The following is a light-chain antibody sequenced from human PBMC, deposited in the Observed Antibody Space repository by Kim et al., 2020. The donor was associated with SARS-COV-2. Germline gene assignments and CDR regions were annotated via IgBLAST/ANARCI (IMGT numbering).Light chain of an antibody. CDR3: QQLNRYLIT. V-gene: IGKV1-9*01. Sequence: AAGGDRVTITCRASNGISSYLAWYQQKTGKAPKLLIYDAATRKSGVPSRFSGSGSGTELTITISSLQQEDYATNYCQQLNRYLITFGQGTRLEIK. J-gene: IGKJ5*01. CDR2: DAA. CDR1: NGISSY.